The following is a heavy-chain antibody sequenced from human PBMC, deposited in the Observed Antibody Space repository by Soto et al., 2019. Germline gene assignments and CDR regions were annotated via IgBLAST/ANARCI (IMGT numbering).Heavy chain of an antibody. J-gene: IGHJ3*02. CDR2: INWSGSST. D-gene: IGHD6-19*01. V-gene: IGHV3-20*04. CDR1: GFTFEDHG. Sequence: EVQLVESGGGVVRPGGSLRLCCAASGFTFEDHGMTWVRQVPGKGLEWVAEINWSGSSTSYADSVKGRFTISRDNAKNSLYLQMNSLRAEDTALYFCARDGGVAVAVDAYDIRGQGTMVIVSS. CDR3: ARDGGVAVAVDAYDI.